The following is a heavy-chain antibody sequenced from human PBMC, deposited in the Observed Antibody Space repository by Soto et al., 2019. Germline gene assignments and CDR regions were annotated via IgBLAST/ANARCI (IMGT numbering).Heavy chain of an antibody. V-gene: IGHV1-8*01. J-gene: IGHJ6*02. D-gene: IGHD2-15*01. CDR3: ARGDYIGYYYYYGMDV. Sequence: ASVKVSCKASGYTLTSYDINWVRQATGQGLEWMGWMNPNSGNTGYAQKFQGRVTMTRNTSISTAYMELSSLRSEDTAAYYCARGDYIGYYYYYGMDVWGQGTTVTVSS. CDR2: MNPNSGNT. CDR1: GYTLTSYD.